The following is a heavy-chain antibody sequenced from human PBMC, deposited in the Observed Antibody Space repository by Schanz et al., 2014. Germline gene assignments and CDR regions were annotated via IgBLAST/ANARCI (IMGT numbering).Heavy chain of an antibody. CDR3: VTDELLWVGEVLALDY. Sequence: EVQLLESGGGLVQPGGSLRLSCATSGFSFSSYAINWVRQAPGKGLEWVSGISGSGASTYYADSVKGRFTISRDNSNKTMDLQMSSLSAEDTALNYCVTDELLWVGEVLALDYWGQGALVTVSS. D-gene: IGHD3-10*01. J-gene: IGHJ4*02. CDR1: GFSFSSYA. CDR2: ISGSGAST. V-gene: IGHV3-23*01.